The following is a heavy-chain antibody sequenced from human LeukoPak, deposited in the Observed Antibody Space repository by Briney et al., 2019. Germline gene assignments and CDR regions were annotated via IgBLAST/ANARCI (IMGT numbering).Heavy chain of an antibody. V-gene: IGHV4-59*01. CDR3: ARGYCSSTSCPGGVDYYYGMDV. CDR1: GGSISSYY. J-gene: IGHJ6*02. D-gene: IGHD2-2*01. Sequence: SETLSLTCTVSGGSISSYYWSWIRQPPGKGLEWIGYIYYSGSTNYNPSLKSRVTISVDTSKNQFSLKLSSVTAADTAVYYCARGYCSSTSCPGGVDYYYGMDVRGQGTTVTVSS. CDR2: IYYSGST.